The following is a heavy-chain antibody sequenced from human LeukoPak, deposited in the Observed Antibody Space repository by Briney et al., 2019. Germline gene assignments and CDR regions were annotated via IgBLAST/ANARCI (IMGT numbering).Heavy chain of an antibody. D-gene: IGHD3/OR15-3a*01. CDR3: ARGTGYLLLDY. CDR2: INSDGGST. J-gene: IGHJ4*02. Sequence: PGGSLRLSCAASGFSFSSYWMHWVRQAPGEGLVWVSRINSDGGSTTYADSVKGRFTISRDNAKNTLYLQMNSLRAEDTAVYYCARGTGYLLLDYWGQGTLVTVSS. CDR1: GFSFSSYW. V-gene: IGHV3-74*01.